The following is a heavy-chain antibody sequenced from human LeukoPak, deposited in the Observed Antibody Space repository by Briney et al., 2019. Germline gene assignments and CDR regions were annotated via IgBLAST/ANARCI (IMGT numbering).Heavy chain of an antibody. Sequence: SETLSLTCAVYGGSFSGYYWSWIRQPPGKGLEWIGEINHSGSTNYNPSLKSRVTISVDASKNQFSLKLSSVTAADTAVYYCARVGGLSPRFDPWGQGTLVTVSS. J-gene: IGHJ5*02. CDR1: GGSFSGYY. CDR2: INHSGST. CDR3: ARVGGLSPRFDP. D-gene: IGHD3-3*01. V-gene: IGHV4-34*01.